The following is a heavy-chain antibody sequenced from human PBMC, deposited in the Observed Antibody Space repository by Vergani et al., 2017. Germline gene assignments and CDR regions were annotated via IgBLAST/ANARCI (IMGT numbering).Heavy chain of an antibody. V-gene: IGHV3-21*02. CDR3: TXGSRGYTGYFFDY. Sequence: EVQLVESGGGLVKPGGSLRLSCAASGFSFSSYSMNWVRQAPGKGLEWVASISGSSATPYYADSVKGRFIISRDNSKNTLHLQMNSLRADDTAVYYCTXGSRGYTGYFFDYWGQGTLATVSS. J-gene: IGHJ4*02. CDR1: GFSFSSYS. D-gene: IGHD5-12*01. CDR2: ISGSSATP.